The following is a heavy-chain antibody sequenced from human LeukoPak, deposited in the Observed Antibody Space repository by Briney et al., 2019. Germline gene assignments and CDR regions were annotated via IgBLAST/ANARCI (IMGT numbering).Heavy chain of an antibody. D-gene: IGHD2-15*01. J-gene: IGHJ4*02. CDR1: GYTFTSYY. Sequence: ASVKVSCKASGYTFTSYYMYWVRQAPGQGLEWMGIINPSVGSTSYAQKFQGRVTMSRDTSTSTVYMELSSLRSEDTAVYYCARDKCSGGSCYPIDYWGQGTLVTASS. CDR3: ARDKCSGGSCYPIDY. CDR2: INPSVGST. V-gene: IGHV1-46*01.